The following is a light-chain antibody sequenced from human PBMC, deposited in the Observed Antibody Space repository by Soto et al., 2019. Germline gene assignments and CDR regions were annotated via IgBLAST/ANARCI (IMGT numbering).Light chain of an antibody. CDR1: TTDVDGYDY. V-gene: IGLV2-14*03. CDR3: TSYTGSAPFDV. Sequence: QSVLTQPASVSGSPGQSITISCTGATTDVDGYDYVSWYQQHPGQAPKLMIFDVNNRTSGVSGRFSGSKSGDTASLTISGLQAEDDGDYYCTSYTGSAPFDVFGSGTKLTVL. J-gene: IGLJ1*01. CDR2: DVN.